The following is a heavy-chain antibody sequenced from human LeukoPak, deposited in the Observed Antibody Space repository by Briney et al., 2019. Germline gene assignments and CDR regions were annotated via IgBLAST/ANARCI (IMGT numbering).Heavy chain of an antibody. Sequence: GGSLRLSCAASGFTFSSYEMNWVRQAPGKGLEWASYISRSGSTIYSADSVKGRFTISRDNAKNSLDLQMNSLRAEDTAVYYCVRDGGWNPFDNWGQGTLVTVSS. J-gene: IGHJ4*02. D-gene: IGHD6-19*01. CDR3: VRDGGWNPFDN. CDR1: GFTFSSYE. V-gene: IGHV3-48*03. CDR2: ISRSGSTI.